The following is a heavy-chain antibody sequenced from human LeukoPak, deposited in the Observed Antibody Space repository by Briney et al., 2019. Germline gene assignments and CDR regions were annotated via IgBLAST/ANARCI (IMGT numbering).Heavy chain of an antibody. J-gene: IGHJ5*02. CDR3: ARGEAFDP. Sequence: SKTLSLTCTVSGGPISSSSYYWGWIRQPPGKGLEWIGSIYYSGSTYYNPSLKSRVTISVDTSKNQFSLKLSSVTAADTAVYYCARGEAFDPWGQGTLVTVSS. CDR1: GGPISSSSYY. V-gene: IGHV4-39*01. CDR2: IYYSGST.